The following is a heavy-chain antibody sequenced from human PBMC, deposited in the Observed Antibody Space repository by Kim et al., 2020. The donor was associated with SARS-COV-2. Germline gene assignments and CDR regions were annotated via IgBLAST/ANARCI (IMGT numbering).Heavy chain of an antibody. V-gene: IGHV4-34*01. D-gene: IGHD6-13*01. CDR3: ARGPGYSSSWYGARNGVDP. CDR2: INHSGST. J-gene: IGHJ5*02. Sequence: SETLSLTCAVYGGSFSGYYWSWIRQPPGKGLEWIGEINHSGSTNYNPSLKSRVTISVDTSKNQFSLKLSSVTAADTAVYYCARGPGYSSSWYGARNGVDP. CDR1: GGSFSGYY.